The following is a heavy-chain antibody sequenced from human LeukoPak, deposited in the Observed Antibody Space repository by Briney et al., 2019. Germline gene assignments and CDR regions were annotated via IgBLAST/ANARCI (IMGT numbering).Heavy chain of an antibody. D-gene: IGHD3-22*01. CDR3: AREGSLDSFDY. V-gene: IGHV3-7*01. J-gene: IGHJ4*02. CDR1: GFTVSSNY. Sequence: PGGSLRLSCAASGFTVSSNYMSWVRQAPGKGLEWVANIKQDGSEKYYVDSVKGRFTISRDNAKNSLYLQMNSLRAEDTAVYYCAREGSLDSFDYWGQGTLVTVSS. CDR2: IKQDGSEK.